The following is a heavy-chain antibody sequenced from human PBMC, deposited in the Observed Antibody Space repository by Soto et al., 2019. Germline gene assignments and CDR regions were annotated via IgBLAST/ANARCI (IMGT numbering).Heavy chain of an antibody. D-gene: IGHD3-3*01. CDR3: TTDTRIKDFWGGYPHYDY. Sequence: EVQLVESGGGLVKPGGSLSLSCAASGFTFSNSWMSWVRQAPGKGLEWVGRIKSKTDGGSKDYAAPVKGRFTISRDDSKNTLYLQMNSLTTEDTAVYYCTTDTRIKDFWGGYPHYDYCGQGTLVTVCS. CDR1: GFTFSNSW. CDR2: IKSKTDGGSK. V-gene: IGHV3-15*01. J-gene: IGHJ4*02.